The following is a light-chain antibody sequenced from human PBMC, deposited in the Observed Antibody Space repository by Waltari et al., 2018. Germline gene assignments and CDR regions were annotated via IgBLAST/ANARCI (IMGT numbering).Light chain of an antibody. CDR1: QSISTY. V-gene: IGKV1-39*01. Sequence: DIQMTQSPSSLSASVAYRVTITCRASQSISTYLNWYQQKLGKAPTLLIFAASTLQVGVPSRFSGSGSGTEFTLTISNLQPEDFATYFCQQSYSSPPTFGQGTKLEI. CDR3: QQSYSSPPT. J-gene: IGKJ2*01. CDR2: AAS.